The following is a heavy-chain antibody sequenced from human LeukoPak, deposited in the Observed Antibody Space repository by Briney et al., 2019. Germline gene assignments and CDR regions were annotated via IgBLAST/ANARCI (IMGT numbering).Heavy chain of an antibody. CDR1: GVSISSYY. D-gene: IGHD3-10*01. J-gene: IGHJ4*02. CDR3: ARHYGSGSSHFDY. V-gene: IGHV4-59*08. CDR2: IYYSGST. Sequence: QTSETLSLTCTVSGVSISSYYWSWLRQPPGKGLEWIGYIYYSGSTNYNPSLKSRVTISVDTSKNQFSLKLSSVTAADTAVYYCARHYGSGSSHFDYWGQGTLVTVSS.